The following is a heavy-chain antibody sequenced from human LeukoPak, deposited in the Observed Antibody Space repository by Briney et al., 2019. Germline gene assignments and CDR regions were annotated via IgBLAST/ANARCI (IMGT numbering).Heavy chain of an antibody. J-gene: IGHJ6*02. V-gene: IGHV1-2*02. Sequence: GASVKVSCKASGYTFTGYYMHWVRQAPGQGLEWMGWINPNSGGTNYAQKFQGRVTMTRDTSISTAYMELSRLRSDDTAVYYCASGLRYFDWLTYGMDVWGQGTTVTVSS. D-gene: IGHD3-9*01. CDR1: GYTFTGYY. CDR3: ASGLRYFDWLTYGMDV. CDR2: INPNSGGT.